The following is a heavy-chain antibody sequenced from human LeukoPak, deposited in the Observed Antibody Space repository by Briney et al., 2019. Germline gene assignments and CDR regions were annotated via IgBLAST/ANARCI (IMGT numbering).Heavy chain of an antibody. Sequence: SVKVSCKASGGTFSSYAISWVRQAPGQGLEWMGGIIPIFGTANYAQKFQGRVTITADESTSTAYMELSSLRSEDTAVYYCARGLRSGSLSRGFDPWGQGTLVTVSS. CDR3: ARGLRSGSLSRGFDP. CDR2: IIPIFGTA. CDR1: GGTFSSYA. D-gene: IGHD3-10*02. V-gene: IGHV1-69*13. J-gene: IGHJ5*02.